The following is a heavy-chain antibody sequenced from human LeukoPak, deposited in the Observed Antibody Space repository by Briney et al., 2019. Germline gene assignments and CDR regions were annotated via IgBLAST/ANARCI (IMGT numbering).Heavy chain of an antibody. D-gene: IGHD3-16*01. V-gene: IGHV3-7*01. CDR1: GGSISSSDY. CDR3: ARRMITFGGLNWFDP. CDR2: IKQDGSEK. Sequence: LSLTCAVSGGSISSSDYWSWVRQAPGKGLEWVANIKQDGSEKYYVDSVKGRFTISRDNAKNSLYLQMNSLRAEDTAVYYCARRMITFGGLNWFDPWGQGTLVTVSS. J-gene: IGHJ5*02.